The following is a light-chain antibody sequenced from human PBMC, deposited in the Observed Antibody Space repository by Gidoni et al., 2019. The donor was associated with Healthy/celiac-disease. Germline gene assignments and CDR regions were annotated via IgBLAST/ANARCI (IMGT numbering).Light chain of an antibody. CDR2: EVS. CDR3: SSYTSSSPYV. J-gene: IGLJ1*01. V-gene: IGLV2-14*01. Sequence: QSALTQPVSVSGSPGQSITISCTGTSSDVGVYNYVPWYQQHPGKAPKLMIYEVSNRPSGVSNRFSGSKSGNTASLTISGLQAEDEADYYCSSYTSSSPYVFGTGTKVTV. CDR1: SSDVGVYNY.